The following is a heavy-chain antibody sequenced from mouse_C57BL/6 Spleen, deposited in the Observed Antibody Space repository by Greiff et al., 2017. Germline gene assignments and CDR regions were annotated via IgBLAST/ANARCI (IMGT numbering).Heavy chain of an antibody. CDR2: INPSSGYT. Sequence: QVQLQQSGAELAKPGASVKLSCKASGYTFTRYWMHWVKPRPGQGLEWIGYINPSSGYTKYTQKFKGKATLTADTSSSTAYLQLSSLTYEDTAVYYCARSTHRGFDYWGQGTTLTVSS. CDR3: ARSTHRGFDY. D-gene: IGHD3-1*01. V-gene: IGHV1-7*01. CDR1: GYTFTRYW. J-gene: IGHJ2*01.